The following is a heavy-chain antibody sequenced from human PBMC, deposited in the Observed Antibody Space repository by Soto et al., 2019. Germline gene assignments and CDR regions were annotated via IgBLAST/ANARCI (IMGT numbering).Heavy chain of an antibody. J-gene: IGHJ6*02. V-gene: IGHV3-21*01. CDR3: ARDLNYGSDMDV. CDR2: ISSSSSYI. CDR1: GFTFSSYS. D-gene: IGHD3-10*01. Sequence: GVSLRLSCAASGFTFSSYSMNWVRQAPGKGLEWVSSISSSSSYIYYADSVKGRFTISRDNAKNSLYLQMNSLRAEDTAVYYCARDLNYGSDMDVWGQGTTVTVSS.